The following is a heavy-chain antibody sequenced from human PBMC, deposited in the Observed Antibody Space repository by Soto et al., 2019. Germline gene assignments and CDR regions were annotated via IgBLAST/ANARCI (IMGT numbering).Heavy chain of an antibody. CDR1: GFNFSDHY. CDR2: IGGRGAPI. Sequence: QVHLVESGGGLVKPGGSRRLSCVVSGFNFSDHYMTWIRQAPGKGLEWVSSIGGRGAPIYYTQSVKGRFTISRDNAKNSLYLQMSTLRAEDTAVYYCARDPPATRHGMDVWGQGTTVTVSS. V-gene: IGHV3-11*01. CDR3: ARDPPATRHGMDV. J-gene: IGHJ6*02.